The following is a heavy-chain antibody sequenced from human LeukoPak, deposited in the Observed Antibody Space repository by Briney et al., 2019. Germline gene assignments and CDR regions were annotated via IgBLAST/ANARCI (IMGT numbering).Heavy chain of an antibody. CDR2: ISGSGGST. J-gene: IGHJ4*02. CDR1: GFTFSNFG. D-gene: IGHD3-16*01. CDR3: AKRGGDY. V-gene: IGHV3-23*01. Sequence: GGSLRLSCAASGFTFSNFGMNWVRQAPGRGLEWVSTISGSGGSTYYADSVKGRFTISRDNSKSTLYLQVNSLRVEDTAMYYCAKRGGDYSGQGTLVTVSS.